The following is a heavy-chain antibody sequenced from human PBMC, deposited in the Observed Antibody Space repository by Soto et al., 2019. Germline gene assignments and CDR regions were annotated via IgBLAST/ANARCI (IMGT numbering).Heavy chain of an antibody. J-gene: IGHJ4*02. CDR3: ARDGGEYGDYDY. D-gene: IGHD4-17*01. V-gene: IGHV1-2*04. Sequence: GASVKVSCKASGYTFTGYYMHWVRQVPGQGLEWMGWINSRTGVTNYAQKFQGWVTMTRDTSISTAYMEVSRLKSDDTAVYYCARDGGEYGDYDYWGQGTQVTVSS. CDR2: INSRTGVT. CDR1: GYTFTGYY.